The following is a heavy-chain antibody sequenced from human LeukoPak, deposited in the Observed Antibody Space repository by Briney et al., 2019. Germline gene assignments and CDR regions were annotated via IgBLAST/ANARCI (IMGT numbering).Heavy chain of an antibody. Sequence: ASVKVFCKASGYTFTTYYMHWVRQAPGQGLEWMGIINPSSGTTSYAQKFQGRVTMTRDTSISTAYMELSRLRSDDTAVYYCAHYCSSTSCYNGYDAFDIWGRGTMVTVSS. J-gene: IGHJ3*02. CDR1: GYTFTTYY. CDR2: INPSSGTT. CDR3: AHYCSSTSCYNGYDAFDI. V-gene: IGHV1-46*01. D-gene: IGHD2-2*02.